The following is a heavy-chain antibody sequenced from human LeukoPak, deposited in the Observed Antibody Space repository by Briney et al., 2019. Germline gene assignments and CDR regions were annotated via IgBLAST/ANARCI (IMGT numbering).Heavy chain of an antibody. V-gene: IGHV3-20*04. D-gene: IGHD4-17*01. Sequence: PGGSLRLSXAASGFTFNDYGMSWVRQAPGKGMEWVSGINWNGGSTGYADSVKGRFTISRDNSKNTLYLQMNSLRAEDTAVYYCAKDPHYGDYVPFDYWGQGTLVTVSS. CDR1: GFTFNDYG. CDR3: AKDPHYGDYVPFDY. J-gene: IGHJ4*02. CDR2: INWNGGST.